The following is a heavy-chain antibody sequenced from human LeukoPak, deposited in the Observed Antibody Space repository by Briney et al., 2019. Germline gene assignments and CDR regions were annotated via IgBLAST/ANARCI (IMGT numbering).Heavy chain of an antibody. Sequence: GGSLRLSCATSGFTVNNNYMSWVRQAPGKGLEWVSVIYGAGAGITYYIDSVRGRFTISRDNSKSTLSLQMNSLRAEDTAIYYCATYRQVLLPFESWGQGTLVTVSS. CDR1: GFTVNNNY. CDR3: ATYRQVLLPFES. V-gene: IGHV3-53*01. CDR2: IYGAGAGIT. J-gene: IGHJ4*02. D-gene: IGHD2-8*02.